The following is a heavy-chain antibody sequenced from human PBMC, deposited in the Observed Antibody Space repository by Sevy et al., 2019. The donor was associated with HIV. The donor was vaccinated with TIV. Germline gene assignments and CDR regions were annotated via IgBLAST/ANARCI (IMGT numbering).Heavy chain of an antibody. Sequence: ASVKVSCKTSGYTFSSYDIHWVRQATGQGLEWMGWMSAKSGNTGYAQKFKGRVTMTRDTSISTAYMGLSSLRSDDTAVYYCARWWGTSYYYYYAMDVWGQGTTVTVSS. J-gene: IGHJ6*02. CDR3: ARWWGTSYYYYYAMDV. D-gene: IGHD2-8*02. V-gene: IGHV1-8*01. CDR2: MSAKSGNT. CDR1: GYTFSSYD.